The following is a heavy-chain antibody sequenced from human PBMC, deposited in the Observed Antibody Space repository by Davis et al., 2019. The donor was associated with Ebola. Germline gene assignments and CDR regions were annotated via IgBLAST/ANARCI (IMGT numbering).Heavy chain of an antibody. D-gene: IGHD5-18*01. CDR3: ARVRFGDTAVDY. CDR1: GFTFSSYD. CDR2: IGTAGDT. J-gene: IGHJ4*02. V-gene: IGHV3-13*01. Sequence: GESLKISCAASGFTFSSYDLHWVRQGTGKGLEWVSAIGTAGDTYYPGSVKGRFTISRENAKNSLYLQMNSLRAEVTAVYYCARVRFGDTAVDYWGQGTLVTVPS.